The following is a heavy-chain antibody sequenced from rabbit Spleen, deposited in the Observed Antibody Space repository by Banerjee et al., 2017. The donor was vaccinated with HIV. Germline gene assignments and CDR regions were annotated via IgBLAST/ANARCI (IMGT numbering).Heavy chain of an antibody. CDR1: GIDFNSDNY. CDR3: ARDSGTSFSSYGMDL. D-gene: IGHD4-1*01. Sequence: QEHLEESGGGLVKPGGTLTLTCKASGIDFNSDNYMCWVRQPPGKGLEWIACVGSGGFTYSPTWATGRFTVSKTSSTTVTLQMTSLTAADTATYFCARDSGTSFSSYGMDLWGPGTLVTVS. V-gene: IGHV1S45*01. CDR2: VGSGGFT. J-gene: IGHJ6*01.